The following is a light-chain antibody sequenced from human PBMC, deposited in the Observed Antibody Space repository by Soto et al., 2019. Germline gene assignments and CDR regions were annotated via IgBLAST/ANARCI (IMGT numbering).Light chain of an antibody. J-gene: IGKJ1*01. Sequence: DMVITQSPDSLAVSLGERATINCKSSRSVLSSYNNKNYLVWYQQKPGQPPKLLISWASSRESGVPDRFSGSWSGTDFTLTISSLQAEDVAVYYCQQHYDSWTFGQGTKAEIK. V-gene: IGKV4-1*01. CDR3: QQHYDSWT. CDR2: WAS. CDR1: RSVLSSYNNKNY.